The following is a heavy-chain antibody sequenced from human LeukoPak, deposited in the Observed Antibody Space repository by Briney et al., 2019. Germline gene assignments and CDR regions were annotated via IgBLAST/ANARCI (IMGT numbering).Heavy chain of an antibody. D-gene: IGHD2-21*02. CDR2: IYYSGST. J-gene: IGHJ6*03. CDR3: ATCIGGDRSPHGDYYYYYMDV. Sequence: SETLSLTCTVSGGSISSYYWSWIRQPPGKGLEWIGYIYYSGSTNYNPSLKSRVTISVDTSKNQFSLKLSSVTAADTAVYYCATCIGGDRSPHGDYYYYYMDVWGKGTTVTVSS. CDR1: GGSISSYY. V-gene: IGHV4-59*01.